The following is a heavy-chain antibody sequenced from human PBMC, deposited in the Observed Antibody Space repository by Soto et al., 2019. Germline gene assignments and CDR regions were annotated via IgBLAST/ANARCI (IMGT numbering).Heavy chain of an antibody. J-gene: IGHJ4*02. CDR2: ISSSSSTI. CDR1: GFSISAYS. D-gene: IGHD6-19*01. CDR3: ARVYGYSSGWCGADY. V-gene: IGHV3-48*02. Sequence: EVQLVESGGGLVQPGGSLRLSCTASGFSISAYSMNWVRQAPGKGLEWIAYISSSSSTIYYADSVKGRFTISRDNAKDSLSLQMSSLSDEDTAVYYCARVYGYSSGWCGADYWGPGTLVTVSS.